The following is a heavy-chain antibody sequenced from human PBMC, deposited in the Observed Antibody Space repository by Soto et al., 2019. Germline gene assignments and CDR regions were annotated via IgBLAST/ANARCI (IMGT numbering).Heavy chain of an antibody. Sequence: EVQLVESGGGLVKPGWSLRLSCAASGFTFSNAWMNWVRQAPGKGLEWVGRIKSKTDGGTTDYAAPVKGRFTISRDDSKNTLYLQMNSLKTEDTAVYYWTTDNYYDSSGYYYVAFDYWGQGTLVTVSS. CDR3: TTDNYYDSSGYYYVAFDY. V-gene: IGHV3-15*07. CDR1: GFTFSNAW. D-gene: IGHD3-22*01. J-gene: IGHJ4*02. CDR2: IKSKTDGGTT.